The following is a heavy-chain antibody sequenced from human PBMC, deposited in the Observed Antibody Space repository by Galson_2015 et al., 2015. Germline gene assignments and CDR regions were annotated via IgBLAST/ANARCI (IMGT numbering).Heavy chain of an antibody. J-gene: IGHJ4*02. CDR1: GYTFTSYD. CDR2: MNPNSGNT. CDR3: ARNVAATGDFDY. V-gene: IGHV1-8*01. D-gene: IGHD5-12*01. Sequence: SVKVSCKASGYTFTSYDINWVRQATGQGLEWVGWMNPNSGNTGYAQKFQGRVTMTRSTSIGTAYMELRSLTSEDTAVYYCARNVAATGDFDYWDQGTLVTVSS.